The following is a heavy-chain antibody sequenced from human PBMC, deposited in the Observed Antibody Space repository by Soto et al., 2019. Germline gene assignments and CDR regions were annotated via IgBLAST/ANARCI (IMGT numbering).Heavy chain of an antibody. Sequence: SVKVSCKASGGTFSSYAISWVRQAPGQGLEWMGGIIPIFGTANYAQKFQGRVTITADKSTSTAYMELSSLRSEDTAVYYCARSGYDYDYYYGMDVWGQGTTVTV. CDR1: GGTFSSYA. CDR2: IIPIFGTA. J-gene: IGHJ6*02. CDR3: ARSGYDYDYYYGMDV. V-gene: IGHV1-69*06. D-gene: IGHD5-12*01.